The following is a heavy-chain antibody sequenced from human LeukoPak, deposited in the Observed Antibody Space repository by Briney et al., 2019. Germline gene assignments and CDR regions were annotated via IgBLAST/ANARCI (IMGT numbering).Heavy chain of an antibody. CDR2: INHSGST. D-gene: IGHD4-17*01. Sequence: PSETLSLTCAVYGGSFSAYYWSWIRQPPGKGLEWIGEINHSGSTNYNPSLKSRVTISVDTSKNQFSLKLSSVTAADTAVYYCARSRGYTVTIDYWGQGTLVTVSS. CDR3: ARSRGYTVTIDY. J-gene: IGHJ4*02. CDR1: GGSFSAYY. V-gene: IGHV4-34*01.